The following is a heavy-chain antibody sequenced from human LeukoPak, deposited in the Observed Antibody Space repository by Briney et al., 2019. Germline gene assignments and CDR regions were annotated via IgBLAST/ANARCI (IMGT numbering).Heavy chain of an antibody. J-gene: IGHJ4*02. CDR2: INHRGST. CDR1: GGSFSGYH. CDR3: ARGKYDYFDY. D-gene: IGHD2-2*01. V-gene: IGHV4-34*01. Sequence: PSETPSLTCAVYGGSFSGYHWSWIRQPPGKGLEWVGEINHRGSTNYNPSLKSRVTISVDTSKNQFSLKLSSVTAADTAVYYCARGKYDYFDYWGQGALVTVSS.